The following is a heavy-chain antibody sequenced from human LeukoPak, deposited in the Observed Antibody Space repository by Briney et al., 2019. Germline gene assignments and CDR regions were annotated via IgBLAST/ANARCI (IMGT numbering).Heavy chain of an antibody. CDR2: ISYDGSNK. J-gene: IGHJ6*02. D-gene: IGHD2-2*01. CDR1: GFTFSSYA. Sequence: PGGSLRHSCAASGFTFSSYAMHWVRQAPGKGLEWVAVISYDGSNKYYADSVKGRFTISRDNSKNTLYLQMNSLRAEDTAVYYCARDVVPAGNYYYGMDVWGQGTTVTVSS. V-gene: IGHV3-30-3*01. CDR3: ARDVVPAGNYYYGMDV.